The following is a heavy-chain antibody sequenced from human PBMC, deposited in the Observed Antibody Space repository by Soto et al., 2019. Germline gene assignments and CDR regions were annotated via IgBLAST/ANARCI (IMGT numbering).Heavy chain of an antibody. CDR2: ITCGGGSK. CDR1: GFTFSSYA. V-gene: IGHV3-23*01. CDR3: ARDPRAYSRSARYYGMDV. Sequence: HPGGSLRLSCAASGFTFSSYAMSWVRQAPGKGLEWVSAITCGGGSKYYADSVKGRFTISRDNSKNTLYLQMNSLRAEDTAVYYCARDPRAYSRSARYYGMDVWGQGTTVTVSS. D-gene: IGHD6-13*01. J-gene: IGHJ6*02.